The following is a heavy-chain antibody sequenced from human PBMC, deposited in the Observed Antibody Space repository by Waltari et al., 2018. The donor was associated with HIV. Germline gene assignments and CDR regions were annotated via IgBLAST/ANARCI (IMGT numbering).Heavy chain of an antibody. CDR3: ARDSGSTRSFDS. J-gene: IGHJ4*02. Sequence: QVQLVQSGSELKKPGASVKVSCQASGYNFTTHDINWVRQAPGQGLEWMGWINTNTGIPTYAQCVTGRVVCSVDTSVSTAFLQISSLKAEDTAVFYCARDSGSTRSFDSWGQGALVTVSS. CDR1: GYNFTTHD. CDR2: INTNTGIP. V-gene: IGHV7-4-1*02. D-gene: IGHD3-10*01.